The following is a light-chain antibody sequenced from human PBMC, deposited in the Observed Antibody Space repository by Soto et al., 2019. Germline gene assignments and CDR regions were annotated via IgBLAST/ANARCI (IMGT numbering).Light chain of an antibody. CDR3: QSYDRSSLYV. Sequence: NFMLTQPHSVSEPPGKTVTISCTGSSGSVASNFVHWYQRRPGSAPTIVIYGDNQRPSGVPDRFSGSIDSSSNSASLTISGLKTEDEADYFCQSYDRSSLYVFGTGTKVTV. CDR2: GDN. J-gene: IGLJ1*01. V-gene: IGLV6-57*02. CDR1: SGSVASNF.